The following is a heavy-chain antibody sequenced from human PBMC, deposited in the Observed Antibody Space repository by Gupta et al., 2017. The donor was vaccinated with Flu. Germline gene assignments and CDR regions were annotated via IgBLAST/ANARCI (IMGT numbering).Heavy chain of an antibody. CDR2: IYNSPRT. CDR1: GGSISSSNW. V-gene: IGHV4-4*02. Sequence: QVQLQESGPGLVKPSGTLSRTCAVSGGSISSSNWWSWVRQPPVKGRVGIGAIYNSPRTNYNLARKSRATISVDKAKHLVSRKLGSVAAREPAVYDFAIVWELLRFSPLDV. D-gene: IGHD1-26*01. CDR3: AIVWELLRFSPLDV. J-gene: IGHJ6*01.